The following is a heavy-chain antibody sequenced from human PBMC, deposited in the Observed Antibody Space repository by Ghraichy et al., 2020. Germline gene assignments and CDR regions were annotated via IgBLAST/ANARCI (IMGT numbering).Heavy chain of an antibody. V-gene: IGHV4-39*01. CDR3: ARPNQYSSGWYEDWFDP. CDR2: IYYSGST. CDR1: GGSISSSSYY. Sequence: SQTLSLTCTVSGGSISSSSYYWGWIRQPPGKGLEWIGSIYYSGSTYYNPSLKSRVTISVDTSKNQFSLKLSSVTAADTAVYYCARPNQYSSGWYEDWFDPWGQGTLVTVSS. D-gene: IGHD6-19*01. J-gene: IGHJ5*02.